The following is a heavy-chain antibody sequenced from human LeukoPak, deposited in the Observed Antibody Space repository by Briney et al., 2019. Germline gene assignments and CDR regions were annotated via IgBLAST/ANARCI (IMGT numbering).Heavy chain of an antibody. V-gene: IGHV7-4-1*02. Sequence: ASVKVSCTTSGYTFTSYAMNWVRQAPGQGLEWMGWINTNTGNPTYAQGFTGRFVFSLDTSVSTAYLQISSLKAEDTAVYYCARARKRGYSGYDYTTLGYWGQGTLVTVSS. CDR2: INTNTGNP. J-gene: IGHJ4*02. CDR1: GYTFTSYA. CDR3: ARARKRGYSGYDYTTLGY. D-gene: IGHD5-12*01.